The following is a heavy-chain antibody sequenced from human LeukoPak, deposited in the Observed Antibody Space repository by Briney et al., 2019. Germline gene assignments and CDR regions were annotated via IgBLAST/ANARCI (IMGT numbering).Heavy chain of an antibody. Sequence: SVKVSCKASGGTFNSYAISWVRQAPGQGLEWTGGIIPIFGTANYAQKFQGRVTITADESTSTAYMELSSLRSEDTAVYYCARDRPATVAGTGTNWFDPWGQGTLVTVSS. CDR3: ARDRPATVAGTGTNWFDP. D-gene: IGHD6-19*01. CDR2: IIPIFGTA. V-gene: IGHV1-69*13. CDR1: GGTFNSYA. J-gene: IGHJ5*02.